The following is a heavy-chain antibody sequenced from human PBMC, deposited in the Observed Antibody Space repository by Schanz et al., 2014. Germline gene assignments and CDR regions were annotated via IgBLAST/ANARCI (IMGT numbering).Heavy chain of an antibody. D-gene: IGHD6-13*01. CDR3: AKDLAAVGVFDY. J-gene: IGHJ4*02. CDR1: GFSFRKSA. CDR2: LTGSGTTT. Sequence: EVQLLESGGGLVQPGGSLRLSCAASGFSFRKSAMSWVRQAPGKGLEWVSALTGSGTTTYYADSVKGRFTISRDNSKNTLDLQMNSLRAEDTAIYYCAKDLAAVGVFDYWGRGSLVTVSP. V-gene: IGHV3-23*01.